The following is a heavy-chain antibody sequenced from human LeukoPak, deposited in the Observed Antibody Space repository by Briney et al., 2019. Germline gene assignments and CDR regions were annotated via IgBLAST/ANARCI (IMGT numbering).Heavy chain of an antibody. V-gene: IGHV3-53*01. CDR3: ARSITIFGVVTPYYYYYMDV. CDR2: IYSGGST. J-gene: IGHJ6*03. Sequence: PGGSLSLSCAASGFTVSSDYMSWVRQAPGKGLEWVSVIYSGGSTYYADSVKGRFTISRDNSKNTLYLQMNSLRAEDTAVYYCARSITIFGVVTPYYYYYMDVWGKGTTVTVSS. D-gene: IGHD3-3*01. CDR1: GFTVSSDY.